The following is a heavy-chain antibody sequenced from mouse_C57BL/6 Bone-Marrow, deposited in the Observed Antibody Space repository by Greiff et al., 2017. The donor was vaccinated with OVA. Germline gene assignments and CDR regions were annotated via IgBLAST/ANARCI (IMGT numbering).Heavy chain of an antibody. D-gene: IGHD1-1*01. CDR2: IYPRDGST. CDR1: GYTFTDHT. Sequence: VQLQQSDAELVKPGASVKISCKVSGYTFTDHTIHWMKQRPEQGLEWIGYIYPRDGSTKYNEKFTGKATLTADKSSSTAYMQLNSLTSEDSAVDFCARGEALVLRLDYWGQGTTRTVSS. CDR3: ARGEALVLRLDY. J-gene: IGHJ2*01. V-gene: IGHV1-78*01.